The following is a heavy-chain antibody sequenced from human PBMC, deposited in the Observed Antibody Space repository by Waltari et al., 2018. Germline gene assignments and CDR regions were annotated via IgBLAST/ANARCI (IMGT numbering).Heavy chain of an antibody. D-gene: IGHD3-10*01. V-gene: IGHV3-30*01. J-gene: IGHJ4*02. CDR2: ISFDGNNI. CDR3: ARDGHSYFYGSWSDY. CDR1: GISFRTYA. Sequence: QVHLVESGGGVVQPGKSLTLSCDVSGISFRTYAMHWVRQAPGKGLEWVAVISFDGNNIYFADSVKGRFTITRDNSKNTLYLQMNSLTPEDTGIYYCARDGHSYFYGSWSDYWGQGTLVTVSS.